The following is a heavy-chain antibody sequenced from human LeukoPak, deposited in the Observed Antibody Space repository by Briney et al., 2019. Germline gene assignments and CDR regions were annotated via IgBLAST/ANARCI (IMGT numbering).Heavy chain of an antibody. CDR2: IRYDGNKK. J-gene: IGHJ4*02. CDR3: ARKMATIGGGFDY. V-gene: IGHV3-30*02. CDR1: GFTFSSYG. Sequence: TGGSLRLSCAASGFTFSSYGMHWVRQAPGKGLEWVAFIRYDGNKKYYADSVKGRFTISRDNSKNTLYLQMNSLRAEDTAVYYCARKMATIGGGFDYWGQGTLVTVSS. D-gene: IGHD5-24*01.